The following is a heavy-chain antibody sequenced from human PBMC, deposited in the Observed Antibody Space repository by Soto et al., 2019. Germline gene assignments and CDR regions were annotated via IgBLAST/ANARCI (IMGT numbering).Heavy chain of an antibody. J-gene: IGHJ4*02. CDR1: GASISSAAYY. CDR2: IYYSGTT. D-gene: IGHD6-19*01. Sequence: SEALSLTCTVSGASISSAAYYWGWIRLSPGKGLEWLGSIYYSGTTHYNPSLKSRVSLSVDTSKMQFSLNLASVTAADTAVYFCVRHPNSPMAGEDWCQGAQDTVS. V-gene: IGHV4-39*01. CDR3: VRHPNSPMAGED.